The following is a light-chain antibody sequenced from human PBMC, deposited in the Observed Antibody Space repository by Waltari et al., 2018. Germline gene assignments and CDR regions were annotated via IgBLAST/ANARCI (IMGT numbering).Light chain of an antibody. CDR3: QQSYSFTRT. V-gene: IGKV1-39*01. CDR1: QTISRY. CDR2: AAS. J-gene: IGKJ1*01. Sequence: DLQMTQSPSSPSASVGARATITCRASQTISRYLNWYQQKPGKAPNLLIYAASSLQSGVPSRFSGSGSGRDFTLIITSLQPEDFATYYCQQSYSFTRTFGQGTKVEIK.